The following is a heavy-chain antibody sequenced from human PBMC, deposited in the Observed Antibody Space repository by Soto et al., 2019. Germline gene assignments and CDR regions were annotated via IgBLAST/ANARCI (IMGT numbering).Heavy chain of an antibody. Sequence: SETLSLTCTVSGGSISSSSYYWGWIRQPPGKGLEWIGSIYYSGSTYYNPSLKSRVTISVDTSKNQFSLKLSSLTAADTAVYYCAQYQLLGSGSYYYFDYWGQGTLVTVSS. CDR2: IYYSGST. CDR3: AQYQLLGSGSYYYFDY. V-gene: IGHV4-39*01. CDR1: GGSISSSSYY. J-gene: IGHJ4*02. D-gene: IGHD1-26*01.